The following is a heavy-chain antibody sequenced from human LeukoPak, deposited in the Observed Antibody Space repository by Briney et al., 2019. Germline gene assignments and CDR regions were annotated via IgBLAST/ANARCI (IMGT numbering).Heavy chain of an antibody. J-gene: IGHJ4*02. CDR2: IYYSGST. V-gene: IGHV4-39*01. CDR3: ARQGDFWSGYYPPDDY. CDR1: GGSISSSSYY. Sequence: SETLSLTCTVSGGSISSSSYYWGWIRQPPGKGREWIGSIYYSGSTYYNPSLKSRVTISVDTSKYQFSLKLSSVTAADTAVYYCARQGDFWSGYYPPDDYWGQGTLVTVSS. D-gene: IGHD3-3*01.